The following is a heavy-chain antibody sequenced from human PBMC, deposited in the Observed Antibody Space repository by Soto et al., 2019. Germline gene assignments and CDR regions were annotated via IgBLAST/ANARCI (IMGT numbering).Heavy chain of an antibody. D-gene: IGHD5-18*01. J-gene: IGHJ4*02. Sequence: EVQLVESGGGLVKPGGSLRLSCAASGFTFSSYSMNWVRQAPGKGLEWVSSISSSSSYIYYADSVKGRFTISRDNAKNSLYLQMNSLRAEDTAVYYCASLSYGRLFDYWGQGTLVTVSS. V-gene: IGHV3-21*01. CDR2: ISSSSSYI. CDR1: GFTFSSYS. CDR3: ASLSYGRLFDY.